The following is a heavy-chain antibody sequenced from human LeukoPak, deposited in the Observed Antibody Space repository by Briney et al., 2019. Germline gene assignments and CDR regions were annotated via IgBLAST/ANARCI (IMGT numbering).Heavy chain of an antibody. J-gene: IGHJ4*02. CDR2: IIPIFGTA. CDR3: ASTAYSVVAAGDY. CDR1: GGTFSSYA. D-gene: IGHD6-13*01. V-gene: IGHV1-69*13. Sequence: RASVKVSCKASGGTFSSYAISWVRQAPGQGLEWMGGIIPIFGTANYAQKFQGRVTITADESTSTAYMELSSLRSEDTAVYYCASTAYSVVAAGDYWGQGTLVTVSS.